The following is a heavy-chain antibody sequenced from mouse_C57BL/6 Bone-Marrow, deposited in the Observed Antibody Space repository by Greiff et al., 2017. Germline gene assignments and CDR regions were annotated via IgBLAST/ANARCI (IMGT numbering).Heavy chain of an antibody. Sequence: VQLQQSGAELVRPGASVKLSCTASGFNITDDYMHWVKQRPEQGLEWIGWIDPENGNTEYASKFQGKATITADTSSNTAYLQLSSLTSEDTAVYYCTHFIYGGYYEDFDYWGQGTTLTVSS. D-gene: IGHD2-3*01. J-gene: IGHJ2*01. CDR2: IDPENGNT. CDR1: GFNITDDY. CDR3: THFIYGGYYEDFDY. V-gene: IGHV14-4*01.